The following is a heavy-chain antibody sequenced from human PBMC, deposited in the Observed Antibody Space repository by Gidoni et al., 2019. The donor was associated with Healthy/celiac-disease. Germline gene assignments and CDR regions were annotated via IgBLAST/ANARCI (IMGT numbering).Heavy chain of an antibody. CDR2: INHSGST. Sequence: QVQLQQWGAGLLKPSETLSLTCAVYGGSFSGYYWSWIRQPPGKGLEWIGEINHSGSTNYNPSLKSRVTISVDTSKNQFSLKLSSVTAADTAVYYCARVDTAMVGSIDYWGQGTLVTVSS. V-gene: IGHV4-34*01. D-gene: IGHD5-18*01. CDR3: ARVDTAMVGSIDY. CDR1: GGSFSGYY. J-gene: IGHJ4*02.